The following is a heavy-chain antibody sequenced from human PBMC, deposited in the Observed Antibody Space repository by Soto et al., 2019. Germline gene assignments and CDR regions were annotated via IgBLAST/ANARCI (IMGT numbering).Heavy chain of an antibody. CDR1: GGSFSGYY. D-gene: IGHD3-10*01. CDR2: INHSGST. J-gene: IGHJ4*02. CDR3: ARGSNGSGSFDY. V-gene: IGHV4-34*01. Sequence: SLTCAVYGGSFSGYYWSWIRQPPGKGLEWIGEINHSGSTNYNPSLKSRVTISVDTSKNQFSLKLSSVTAADTAVYYCARGSNGSGSFDYWGQGTLVTVSS.